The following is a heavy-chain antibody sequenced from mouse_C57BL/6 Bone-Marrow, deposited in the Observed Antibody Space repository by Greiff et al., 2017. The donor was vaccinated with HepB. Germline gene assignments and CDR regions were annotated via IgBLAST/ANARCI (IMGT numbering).Heavy chain of an antibody. CDR3: ARSPPSYYGSDYWYFNV. CDR1: GYAFSSSW. D-gene: IGHD1-1*01. J-gene: IGHJ1*03. Sequence: QVQLQQSGPELVKPGASVKISCKASGYAFSSSWMNWVKQRPGKGLEWIGRIYPGDGDTNYNGKFKGKATLTADKSSSTACMQLSSLTSEDSAVYFCARSPPSYYGSDYWYFNVWGTGTTVTVSS. V-gene: IGHV1-82*01. CDR2: IYPGDGDT.